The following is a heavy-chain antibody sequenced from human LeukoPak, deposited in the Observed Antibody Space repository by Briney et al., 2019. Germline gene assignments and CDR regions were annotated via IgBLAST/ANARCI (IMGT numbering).Heavy chain of an antibody. CDR1: GYTFTGYY. CDR2: INPNSGGT. D-gene: IGHD6-19*01. CDR3: ASAYSSGWYGEVAFDI. V-gene: IGHV1-2*02. Sequence: ASVKVSCKASGYTFTGYYMHWVRQAPGQGLEWMGWINPNSGGTNYAQKFQGRVTMTRDTSISTAYMELSRLRSDDTAVCYCASAYSSGWYGEVAFDIWGQGTMVTVSS. J-gene: IGHJ3*02.